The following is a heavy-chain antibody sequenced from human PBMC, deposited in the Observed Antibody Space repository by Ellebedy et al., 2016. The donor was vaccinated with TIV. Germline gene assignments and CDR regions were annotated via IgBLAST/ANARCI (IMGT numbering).Heavy chain of an antibody. J-gene: IGHJ4*02. V-gene: IGHV4-31*01. D-gene: IGHD5-18*01. CDR3: ARQRYSYGYFDY. CDR2: IYHTGST. CDR1: GGSISSGGYY. Sequence: MPSETLSLTCTVSGGSISSGGYYWSWIRQHSGQGLEWIGYIYHTGSTFYNPSPKSPVTISVDTSKNHFSLSLSSVTVADTAVYYCARQRYSYGYFDYWGQGALVTVSS.